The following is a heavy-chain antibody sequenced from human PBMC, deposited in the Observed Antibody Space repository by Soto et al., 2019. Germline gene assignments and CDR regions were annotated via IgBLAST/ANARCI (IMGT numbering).Heavy chain of an antibody. CDR3: ARFSMVRGVIHNYYYYGMDV. CDR2: IYYSGST. J-gene: IGHJ6*02. CDR1: GGSISSGGYY. Sequence: PSETLSLTCTVSGGSISSGGYYWSWIRQHPGKGLEWIGYIYYSGSTYYNPSLKSRVTISVDTSKNQFSLKLSSVTAADTAVYYCARFSMVRGVIHNYYYYGMDVWGQGTTVTVSS. D-gene: IGHD3-10*01. V-gene: IGHV4-31*03.